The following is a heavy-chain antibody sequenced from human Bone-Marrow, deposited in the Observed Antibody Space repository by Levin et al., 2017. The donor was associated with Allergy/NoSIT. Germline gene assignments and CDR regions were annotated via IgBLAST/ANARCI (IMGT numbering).Heavy chain of an antibody. V-gene: IGHV1-69*10. J-gene: IGHJ4*02. CDR1: FFLFPIFS. D-gene: IGHD5-18*01. CDR3: ATINTAMVTALVY. Sequence: SVMVSCISSFFLFPIFSLPWVRQVPGQGLEWMGGIVPMFGLTAYAQKFQGRLTITSSSSTSTAYMELSGLRSEDTALYYCATINTAMVTALVYWGQGTLVTVSS. CDR2: IVPMFGLT.